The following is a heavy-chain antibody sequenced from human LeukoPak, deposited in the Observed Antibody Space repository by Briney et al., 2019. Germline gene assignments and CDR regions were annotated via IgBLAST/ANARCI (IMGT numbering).Heavy chain of an antibody. CDR2: IHRSGST. Sequence: SETLSLTCTVSPDSTTSNFWSWVRQPPGKGLEWIGEIHRSGSTNYNPSLQSRVTISIDRSKNQIALELSSVTAADAAVYYCAREIVGGFNPGAYWGQGTLVTVSS. CDR3: AREIVGGFNPGAY. V-gene: IGHV4-4*02. J-gene: IGHJ4*02. CDR1: PDSTTSNF. D-gene: IGHD1-14*01.